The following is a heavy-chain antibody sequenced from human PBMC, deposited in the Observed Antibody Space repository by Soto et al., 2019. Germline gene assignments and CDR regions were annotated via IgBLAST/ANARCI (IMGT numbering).Heavy chain of an antibody. CDR1: GYTFPAIV. D-gene: IGHD2-15*01. J-gene: IGHJ4*02. V-gene: IGHV1-3*01. Sequence: QVQLVQSGAEGKKPGASVKVSCKASGYTFPAIVMLGGRRAPGQRLEGMGGINAGNGNTKCSQKFQDRVTITRDTSASTAYMELSSLRSEDTAVYYCARGESVVGDYWGQGTLVTVSS. CDR3: ARGESVVGDY. CDR2: INAGNGNT.